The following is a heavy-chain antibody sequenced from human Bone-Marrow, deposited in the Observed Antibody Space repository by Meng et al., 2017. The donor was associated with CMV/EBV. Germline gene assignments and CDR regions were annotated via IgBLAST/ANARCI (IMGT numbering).Heavy chain of an antibody. Sequence: GESLKISCAASGFTFSTYEMNWVRQAPGKGLEWISYISTRGDIIYYADSVKGRFTVSRDNAKDSLYLQMNRLRVEDTAVYYCTRRFFYYDFWSGYYANYFDPWGQGTLVTVLL. CDR2: ISTRGDII. D-gene: IGHD3-3*01. V-gene: IGHV3-48*03. CDR3: TRRFFYYDFWSGYYANYFDP. CDR1: GFTFSTYE. J-gene: IGHJ5*02.